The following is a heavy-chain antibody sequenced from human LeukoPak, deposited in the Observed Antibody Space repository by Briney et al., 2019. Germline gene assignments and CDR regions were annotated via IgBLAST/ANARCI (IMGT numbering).Heavy chain of an antibody. J-gene: IGHJ4*02. CDR2: IIPIFGIA. D-gene: IGHD1-26*01. CDR3: ARGGSLGNYFDY. V-gene: IGHV1-69*04. Sequence: ASVKVSCKASGGTFSSYAISWVRQAPGQGLEWMGRIIPIFGIANYAQEFQGRVTITADKSTSTAYMELSSLRSEDTAVYYCARGGSLGNYFDYWGQGTLVTVSS. CDR1: GGTFSSYA.